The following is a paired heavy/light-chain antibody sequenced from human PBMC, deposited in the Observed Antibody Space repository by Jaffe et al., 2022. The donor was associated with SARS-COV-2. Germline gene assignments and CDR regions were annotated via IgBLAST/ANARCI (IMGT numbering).Heavy chain of an antibody. CDR2: VGGGGDKT. D-gene: IGHD3-3*01. Sequence: EVHLLESGGGLVQPGGSLRLSCAASGFTFRTYAMNWVRQVPGRGLEWVSNVGGGGDKTYYADSVKGRFTISRDNSRNMMYLQMNNLRAEDTAVYYCTKDAYSLNGVWDYFDNWGQGTLVTVSS. J-gene: IGHJ4*02. V-gene: IGHV3-23*01. CDR1: GFTFRTYA. CDR3: TKDAYSLNGVWDYFDN.
Light chain of an antibody. CDR1: QSVSSSY. J-gene: IGKJ2*03. CDR2: GAS. Sequence: IVLTQSPGTLSLSPGERATLSCRASQSVSSSYLAWYQQKPGQAPRLLIFGASSRATGIPDRFSGSGSGTDFTLTISRLEPEDFAVYFCQQYGTSPEMYSFGQGTELEIK. V-gene: IGKV3-20*01. CDR3: QQYGTSPEMYS.